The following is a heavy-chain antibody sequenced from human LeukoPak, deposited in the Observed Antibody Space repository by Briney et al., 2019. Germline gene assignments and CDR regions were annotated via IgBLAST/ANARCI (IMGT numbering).Heavy chain of an antibody. D-gene: IGHD1-1*01. Sequence: QPGGSLRLSCIGSGFTFSSYSMNWVREVPGKGLQWVSYVSTSGTTKYDADSFRGRFTISRDNAKNSLYLQMNSLRAEDTAVYYCARDRVGTPDAYWGQGTLVTVSS. CDR2: VSTSGTTK. V-gene: IGHV3-48*01. CDR1: GFTFSSYS. J-gene: IGHJ4*02. CDR3: ARDRVGTPDAY.